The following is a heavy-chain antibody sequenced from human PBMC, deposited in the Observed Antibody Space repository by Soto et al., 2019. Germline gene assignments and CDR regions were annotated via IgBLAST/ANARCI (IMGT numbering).Heavy chain of an antibody. V-gene: IGHV4-59*01. CDR2: IYYTGNT. Sequence: PSETLSLTCTVSGGSISGYYWSWIRQPPGKGLEWIGYIYYTGNTIYNPSLNSRVTMSVDTSKNQFSLHLNYVTAADTAVYYCARGGDSSKSLDPWGQGTLVTVSS. J-gene: IGHJ5*02. CDR1: GGSISGYY. D-gene: IGHD3-16*01. CDR3: ARGGDSSKSLDP.